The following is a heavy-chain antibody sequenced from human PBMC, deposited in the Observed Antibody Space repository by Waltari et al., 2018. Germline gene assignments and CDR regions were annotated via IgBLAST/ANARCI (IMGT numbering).Heavy chain of an antibody. D-gene: IGHD1-26*01. V-gene: IGHV3-48*01. CDR2: ISSSSSTI. CDR1: GFTFSSYS. Sequence: EVQLVESGGGLVQPGGSLRLSCAASGFTFSSYSMNWVRQAPGKGLEWVSYISSSSSTIYDADSVKGRFTISRDNAKNSLYLQMNSLRAEDTAVYYCARDRGGSYDYWGQGTLVTVSS. CDR3: ARDRGGSYDY. J-gene: IGHJ4*02.